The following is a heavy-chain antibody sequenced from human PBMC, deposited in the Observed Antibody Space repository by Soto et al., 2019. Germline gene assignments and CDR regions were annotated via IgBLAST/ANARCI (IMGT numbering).Heavy chain of an antibody. CDR1: GGPLISYA. V-gene: IGHV1-69*01. J-gene: IGHJ6*02. D-gene: IGHD3-10*01. Sequence: VKVASKASGGPLISYAISWVRQATGQGLEWMGGIIPIFGTANYAQKFQGRVTITADESTSTAYMELSSLRSEDTAVYYCATLSGRLRGVTIRAYYYYCCRDVCGQGTTVTFSS. CDR3: ATLSGRLRGVTIRAYYYYCCRDV. CDR2: IIPIFGTA.